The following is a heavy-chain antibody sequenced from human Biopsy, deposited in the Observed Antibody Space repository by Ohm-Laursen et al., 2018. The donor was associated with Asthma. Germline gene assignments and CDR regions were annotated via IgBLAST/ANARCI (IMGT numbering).Heavy chain of an antibody. CDR3: ARQSGQDYGDSSGFDI. V-gene: IGHV3-30*03. D-gene: IGHD3-22*01. CDR1: GFVFSQCG. CDR2: VSSDGHNK. Sequence: SLRLSCAAPGFVFSQCGMHWVRQGPGKGLEWVALVSSDGHNKYYEDSVKGRFTISRDNSRNRLYLQINRLTVEDSAVYFCARQSGQDYGDSSGFDIGGQGTKVAVSS. J-gene: IGHJ3*02.